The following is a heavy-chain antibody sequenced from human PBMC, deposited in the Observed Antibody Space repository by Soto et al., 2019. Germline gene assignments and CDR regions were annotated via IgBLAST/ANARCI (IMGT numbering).Heavy chain of an antibody. Sequence: PGGSLRLSCAASGFTVSSNYMSCVRQAPGKGLEWVSVIYRDGTRYYADSVKGRFTISRDNSKNTLYLQVNSLRAEDTALYFCATSIISHRTPFYGMHVWGEGNKVNVSS. CDR3: ATSIISHRTPFYGMHV. CDR1: GFTVSSNY. V-gene: IGHV3-53*01. CDR2: IYRDGTR. D-gene: IGHD3-10*01. J-gene: IGHJ6*04.